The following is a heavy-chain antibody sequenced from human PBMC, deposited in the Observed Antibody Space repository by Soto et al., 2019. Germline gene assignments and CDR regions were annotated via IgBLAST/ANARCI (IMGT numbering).Heavy chain of an antibody. J-gene: IGHJ4*02. CDR3: ARESSGWYVDY. CDR2: IWYDGSNK. D-gene: IGHD6-19*01. CDR1: GFTFSSYG. Sequence: GGSLRLSCAASGFTFSSYGMHWVRQAPGKGLEWVAVIWYDGSNKYYADSVKGRFTISRDNSKNTLYLQMNSLRAEDTAVYYCARESSGWYVDYWGQGNLVTVSS. V-gene: IGHV3-33*01.